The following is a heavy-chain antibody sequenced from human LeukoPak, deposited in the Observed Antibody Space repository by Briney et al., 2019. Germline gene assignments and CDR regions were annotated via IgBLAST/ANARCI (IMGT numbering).Heavy chain of an antibody. V-gene: IGHV3-23*01. Sequence: GGSLRLSCAASGFTFSTFAMSWVRQAPGKGLEWVSGIIENGYDKYYADSVKGRFTISRDNSKNTLYLQMNSLRADDTAVYYCAKRVFVATIWSAFDIWGLGTRVTVSS. J-gene: IGHJ3*02. D-gene: IGHD5-24*01. CDR2: IIENGYDK. CDR3: AKRVFVATIWSAFDI. CDR1: GFTFSTFA.